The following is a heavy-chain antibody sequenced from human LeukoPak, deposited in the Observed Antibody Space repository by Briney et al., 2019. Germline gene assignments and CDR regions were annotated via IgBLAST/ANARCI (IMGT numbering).Heavy chain of an antibody. Sequence: GGSLRLSCSASGFFFSIYTMYWVRQAPGKGPEYVSTISGSGNGGSIYYADSVKGRFTISRDDSKSIVYLQMNGLRSEDTAVYYCVKDFGRVRGTPDSWGQGTLVTVSA. V-gene: IGHV3-64D*06. CDR1: GFFFSIYT. CDR2: ISGSGNGGSI. D-gene: IGHD2/OR15-2a*01. J-gene: IGHJ4*02. CDR3: VKDFGRVRGTPDS.